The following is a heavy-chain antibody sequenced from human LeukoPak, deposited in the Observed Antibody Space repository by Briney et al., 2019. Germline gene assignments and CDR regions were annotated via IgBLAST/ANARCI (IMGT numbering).Heavy chain of an antibody. CDR1: GGSISSYY. J-gene: IGHJ4*02. V-gene: IGHV4-4*07. CDR3: ARAGSSGWYYFDY. Sequence: PSETLSLTCTVSGGSISSYYWSWIRQPGGKALEWIGRIYTSGSTNYNPSLKSRVTISVDKSKNQFSLKLSSVTAADTAMYYCARAGSSGWYYFDYWGQGTLVTVSS. CDR2: IYTSGST. D-gene: IGHD6-19*01.